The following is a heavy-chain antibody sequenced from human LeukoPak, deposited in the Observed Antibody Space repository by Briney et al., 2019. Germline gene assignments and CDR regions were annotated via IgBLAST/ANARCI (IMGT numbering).Heavy chain of an antibody. D-gene: IGHD7-27*01. V-gene: IGHV1-18*01. CDR3: ARDQTGPFDP. CDR2: ISAYNGNT. Sequence: ASVKVSCKASGGTFSSYAISWVRQAPGQGLEWMGWISAYNGNTNYAQKFQGRVTMTRDTSTSTVYMELSSLRSEDTAVYYCARDQTGPFDPWGQGTLVTVSS. CDR1: GGTFSSYA. J-gene: IGHJ5*02.